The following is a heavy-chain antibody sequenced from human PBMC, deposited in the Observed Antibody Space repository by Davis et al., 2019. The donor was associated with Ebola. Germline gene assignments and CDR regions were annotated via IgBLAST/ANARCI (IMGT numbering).Heavy chain of an antibody. CDR2: IYYSGST. V-gene: IGHV4-31*11. CDR3: ARDSNYAFDY. J-gene: IGHJ4*02. Sequence: SETLSLTCAVYGGSFTGFYWTWIRQHPGKGLEWIGYIYYSGSTYYNPSLKSRVTISVDTSKNQFSLKLSSVTAADTAVYYCARDSNYAFDYWGQGTLVTVSS. CDR1: GGSFTGFY. D-gene: IGHD4-11*01.